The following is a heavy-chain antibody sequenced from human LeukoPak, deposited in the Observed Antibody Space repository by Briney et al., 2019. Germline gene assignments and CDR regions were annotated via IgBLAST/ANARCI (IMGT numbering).Heavy chain of an antibody. Sequence: GGSLRLSCAASGFTFSSYSMNWVRQAPGKGLEWVSYISSSSSTIYYADSVKGRFTISRDNAKNSLYLQMNSLRAEDTAVYYCAKGPRYSTGWYLSYWGQGTLVTVSS. CDR1: GFTFSSYS. V-gene: IGHV3-48*01. D-gene: IGHD6-19*01. J-gene: IGHJ4*02. CDR3: AKGPRYSTGWYLSY. CDR2: ISSSSSTI.